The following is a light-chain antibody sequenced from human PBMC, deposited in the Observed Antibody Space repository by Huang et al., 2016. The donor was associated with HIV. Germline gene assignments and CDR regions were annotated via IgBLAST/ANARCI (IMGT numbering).Light chain of an antibody. CDR1: QTVGSN. V-gene: IGKV3D-15*01. CDR3: QQYNKWPPT. Sequence: EIVMTQSPATLSASSGDNATLSCRASQTVGSNLAGYQQRLDQSPNRLLGGVSTRAAGTPVRFSGSGSGTEFALTITSLQSEDFAVYFCQQYNKWPPTFGQGTNVEIK. J-gene: IGKJ2*01. CDR2: GVS.